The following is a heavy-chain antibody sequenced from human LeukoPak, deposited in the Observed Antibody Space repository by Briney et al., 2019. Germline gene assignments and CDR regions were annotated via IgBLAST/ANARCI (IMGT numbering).Heavy chain of an antibody. CDR1: GGSISSGDYY. Sequence: SETLSLTCTVSGGSISSGDYYWSWIRQPPGKGLEWIGYIYYSGSTYYNPSLKSRVTISVDTSKNQFSQKLSSVTAADTAVYYCARVEGGRGAFDIWGQGTMVTVSS. V-gene: IGHV4-30-4*08. J-gene: IGHJ3*02. CDR3: ARVEGGRGAFDI. D-gene: IGHD1-26*01. CDR2: IYYSGST.